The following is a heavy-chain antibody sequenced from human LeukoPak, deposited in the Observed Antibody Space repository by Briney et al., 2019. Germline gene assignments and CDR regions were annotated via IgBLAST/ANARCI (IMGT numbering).Heavy chain of an antibody. D-gene: IGHD2-21*02. CDR3: ARDREVVTAKAQMDV. CDR1: GFTLSTNH. CDR2: IYNDGNT. V-gene: IGHV3-53*01. J-gene: IGHJ6*03. Sequence: PGRSLRLSCAVSGFTLSTNHMSWVRQAPGRGLEWGSVIYNDGNTYYTDSVKGRFTIYRDNSKNPVFLQMNSLRVEDTAVYYCARDREVVTAKAQMDVWGKGTTVTVSS.